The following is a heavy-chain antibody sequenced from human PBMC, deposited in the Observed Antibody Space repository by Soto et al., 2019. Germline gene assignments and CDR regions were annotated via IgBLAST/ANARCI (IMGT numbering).Heavy chain of an antibody. D-gene: IGHD6-13*01. V-gene: IGHV4-39*01. CDR2: IFYDGYT. CDR1: GDSISGSPYF. CDR3: ARLQAAVPHY. J-gene: IGHJ4*02. Sequence: QLQLQESGPGLVKPSETLSLTCTVSGDSISGSPYFWGWIRQPPGKGLEWIASIFYDGYTYYTPSLKSRAIISVDTSMNQFSLKLTAVAAADAAIYFCARLQAAVPHYWGQGTLVIVSS.